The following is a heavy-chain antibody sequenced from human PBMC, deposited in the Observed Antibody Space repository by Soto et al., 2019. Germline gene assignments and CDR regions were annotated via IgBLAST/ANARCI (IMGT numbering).Heavy chain of an antibody. J-gene: IGHJ6*02. Sequence: ASVKVSCKASGYTFTSYGISWVRQAPGQGLEWMGWISAYNGNTNYAQKLQGRVTMTTDTSTSTAYMELRSLRSDDTAVYYCARAGVTARALSAGMDVWGQGTTVTVSS. CDR3: ARAGVTARALSAGMDV. V-gene: IGHV1-18*01. D-gene: IGHD2-21*02. CDR2: ISAYNGNT. CDR1: GYTFTSYG.